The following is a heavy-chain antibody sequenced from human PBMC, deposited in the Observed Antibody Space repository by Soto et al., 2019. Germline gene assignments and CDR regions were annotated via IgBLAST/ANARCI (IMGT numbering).Heavy chain of an antibody. CDR3: AREKNTAMAKNWFDP. J-gene: IGHJ5*02. Sequence: GASVKVSCKASGYTFTSYGISWVRQAPGQGLEWMGWISAYNGNTNYAQKLQGRVTMTRDTSISTAYMELSRLRSDDTAVYYCAREKNTAMAKNWFDPWGQGTLVTVSS. D-gene: IGHD5-18*01. CDR1: GYTFTSYG. CDR2: ISAYNGNT. V-gene: IGHV1-18*01.